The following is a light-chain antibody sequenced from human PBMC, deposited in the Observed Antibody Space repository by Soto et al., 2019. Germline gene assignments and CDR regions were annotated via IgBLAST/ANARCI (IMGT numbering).Light chain of an antibody. CDR2: DAS. CDR3: QQYARPPFA. CDR1: QRISNSY. V-gene: IGKV3-20*01. J-gene: IGKJ2*01. Sequence: EIVLTQSPGTLSLSPGERATLSCRASQRISNSYLAWYQQKPGQAPRLLLYDASSRATGIPDRVSGSGSGTDFPLTISRLEHEDFAVYYCQQYARPPFAFGQGTKVEIK.